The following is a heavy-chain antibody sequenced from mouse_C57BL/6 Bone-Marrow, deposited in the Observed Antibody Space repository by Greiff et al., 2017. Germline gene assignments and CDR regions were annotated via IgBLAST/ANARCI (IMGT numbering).Heavy chain of an antibody. D-gene: IGHD2-1*01. V-gene: IGHV1-64*01. J-gene: IGHJ3*01. CDR1: GYTFTSYW. CDR2: IHPNSGST. Sequence: VQLQQPGAELVKPGASVKLSCKASGYTFTSYWMHWVKQRPGQGLEWIGMIHPNSGSTNYNEKFKSKATLTVDKSSSTAYMQLSSLTSEDSAVYYCARWGYYGNYRGAYWGQGTLVTVSA. CDR3: ARWGYYGNYRGAY.